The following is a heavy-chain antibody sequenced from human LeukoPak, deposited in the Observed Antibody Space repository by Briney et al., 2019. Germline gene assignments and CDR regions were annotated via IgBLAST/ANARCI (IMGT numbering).Heavy chain of an antibody. Sequence: SQTLSLTCAISGDSVSSNGAAWDWIRQSPSRGLEWVVRTYCRSKRYNDYAVSAQSRIPTNPHTSKNQLSLQLNSVTPEDTAVYHCARGRGVAGNGGADYFAYWGQGTLVTVSP. D-gene: IGHD6-19*01. CDR2: TYCRSKRYN. CDR1: GDSVSSNGAA. V-gene: IGHV6-1*01. CDR3: ARGRGVAGNGGADYFAY. J-gene: IGHJ4*02.